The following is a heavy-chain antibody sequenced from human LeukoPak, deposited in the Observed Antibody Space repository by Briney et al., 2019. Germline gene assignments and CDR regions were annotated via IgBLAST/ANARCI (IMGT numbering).Heavy chain of an antibody. Sequence: SETLSLTCAVSGGSISSSNWWSWVRQPPGKGLEWIGEIYHSGSTYYNPSLKSRVTISVDTSKNQFSLKLSSVTAADTAVYYCARHYYGSGSNRPYYFDYWGQGTLVIVSS. CDR2: IYHSGST. CDR3: ARHYYGSGSNRPYYFDY. V-gene: IGHV4-4*02. D-gene: IGHD3-10*01. J-gene: IGHJ4*02. CDR1: GGSISSSNW.